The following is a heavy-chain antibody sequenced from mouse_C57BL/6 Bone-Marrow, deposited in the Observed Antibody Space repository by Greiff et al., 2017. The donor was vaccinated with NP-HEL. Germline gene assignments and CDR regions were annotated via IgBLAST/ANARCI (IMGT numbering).Heavy chain of an antibody. V-gene: IGHV5-15*01. Sequence: EVKLVESGGGLVQPGGSLKLSCAASGFTFSDYGMAWVRQAPRKGPEWVAFISNLAYSIYYADTVTGRFTISRENAKNTLYLEMSRLRTEDTAMYYCARLDYYGSSYSWYFDVWGTGTTVTVSS. D-gene: IGHD1-1*01. CDR3: ARLDYYGSSYSWYFDV. CDR1: GFTFSDYG. CDR2: ISNLAYSI. J-gene: IGHJ1*03.